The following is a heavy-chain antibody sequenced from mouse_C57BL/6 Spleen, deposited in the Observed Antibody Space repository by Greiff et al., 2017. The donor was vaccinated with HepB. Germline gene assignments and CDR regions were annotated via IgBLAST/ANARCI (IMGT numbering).Heavy chain of an antibody. V-gene: IGHV1-82*01. CDR2: IYPGDGDT. CDR1: GYAFSSSW. Sequence: VQLQQSGPELVKPGASVKISCKASGYAFSSSWMNWVKQRPGKGLEWIGRIYPGDGDTNYNGKFKGKATLTADKSSSTAYMQLSSLTSEDSAVYFCARERYGVSYAMDYWGQGTSVTVSS. CDR3: ARERYGVSYAMDY. J-gene: IGHJ4*01. D-gene: IGHD1-1*01.